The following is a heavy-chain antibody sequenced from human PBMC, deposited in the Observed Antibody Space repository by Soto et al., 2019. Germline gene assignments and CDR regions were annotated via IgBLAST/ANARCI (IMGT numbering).Heavy chain of an antibody. CDR3: AKEGTRASFDH. CDR1: AFTFSTSA. J-gene: IGHJ4*02. CDR2: ISYDGGTK. Sequence: QVQLVESGGGVVQPGRSLRLSCAASAFTFSTSAMHWVRQAPDRGLEWVSVISYDGGTKYYADSVKGRFFISRDNSKNMVYLQMNSLRLEDMAVCYCAKEGTRASFDHWGQGTLVTVAS. V-gene: IGHV3-30*18.